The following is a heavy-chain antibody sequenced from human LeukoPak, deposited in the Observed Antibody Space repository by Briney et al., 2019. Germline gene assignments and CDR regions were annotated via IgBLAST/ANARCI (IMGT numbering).Heavy chain of an antibody. V-gene: IGHV3-23*01. CDR3: AKGWSAHYFDY. J-gene: IGHJ4*02. Sequence: ETLSLTCTVSGGSISSYYWSWIRQPPGKGLEWVSAISGSGGSTYYADSVKGRFTISRDNSTNTLYLQMNSLRAEDTAVYYCAKGWSAHYFDYWGQGTLVTVSS. CDR2: ISGSGGST. CDR1: GGSISSYY.